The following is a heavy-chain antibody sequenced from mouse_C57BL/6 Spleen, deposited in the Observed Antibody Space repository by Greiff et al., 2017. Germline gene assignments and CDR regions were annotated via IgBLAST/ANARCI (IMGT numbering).Heavy chain of an antibody. D-gene: IGHD2-2*01. CDR1: GYSFTGYY. J-gene: IGHJ2*01. Sequence: EVQLQQSGPELVKPGASVKISCKASGYSFTGYYMNWVKQSPEKSLEWIGEINPSTGGTTYNQKFKAKATLTVDKSSSTAYMQLKSLTSEDSAVYYCAREDYGYDLDYWGQGTTLTVSS. V-gene: IGHV1-42*01. CDR3: AREDYGYDLDY. CDR2: INPSTGGT.